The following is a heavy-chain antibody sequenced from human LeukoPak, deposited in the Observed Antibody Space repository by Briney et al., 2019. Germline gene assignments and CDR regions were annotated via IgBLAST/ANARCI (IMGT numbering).Heavy chain of an antibody. J-gene: IGHJ4*02. CDR1: GFTFSSSA. CDR2: IYSGGST. CDR3: AREGYSGSYYFDY. Sequence: PGGSLRLSCAASGFTFSSSAMSWVRQAPGKGLEWVSVIYSGGSTYYADSVKGRFTISRHNSKNTLYLQMNSLRAEDTAVYYCAREGYSGSYYFDYWGQGTLVTVSS. V-gene: IGHV3-53*04. D-gene: IGHD1-26*01.